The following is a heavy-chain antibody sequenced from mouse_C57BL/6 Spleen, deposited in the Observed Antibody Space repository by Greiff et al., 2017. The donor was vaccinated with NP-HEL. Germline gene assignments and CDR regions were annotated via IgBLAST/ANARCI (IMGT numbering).Heavy chain of an antibody. CDR1: GFTFNTYA. J-gene: IGHJ1*03. CDR2: IRSKSSNYAT. D-gene: IGHD2-1*01. CDR3: VRDEGNPWYFDV. Sequence: EVQLVESGGGLVQPKGSLKLSCAASGFTFNTYAMPWVRQAPGKGLEWVARIRSKSSNYATYYADSVKDRFTISRDDSQSMLYLQMNNLKTEDTAMYYCVRDEGNPWYFDVWGTGTTVTVSS. V-gene: IGHV10-3*01.